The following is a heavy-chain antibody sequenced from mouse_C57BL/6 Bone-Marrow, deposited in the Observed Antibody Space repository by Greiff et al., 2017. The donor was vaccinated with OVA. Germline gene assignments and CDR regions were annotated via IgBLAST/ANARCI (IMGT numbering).Heavy chain of an antibody. CDR1: GFTFSDYG. J-gene: IGHJ2*01. V-gene: IGHV5-17*01. CDR3: ARSDYDYFDY. D-gene: IGHD2-4*01. CDR2: ISSGSSTI. Sequence: EVHLVESGGGLVKPGGSLKLSCAASGFTFSDYGMHWVRQAPEKGLESVAYISSGSSTIYYADTVKGRFTISRDNAKNTLFLQMTSLRSEDTAMYYCARSDYDYFDYWGQGTTLTVSS.